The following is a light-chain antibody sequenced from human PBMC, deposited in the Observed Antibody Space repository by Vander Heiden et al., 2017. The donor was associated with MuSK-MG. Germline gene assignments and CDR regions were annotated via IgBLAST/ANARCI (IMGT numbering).Light chain of an antibody. CDR1: QSLSNW. Sequence: DIQMTQSPSTLSASVGDRVTITCRATQSLSNWLAWYQQKPGKAPKLLIYKASSLESGVPSRFSGSGSGTEFTLTISSLQPDDFATYYCQQYNSYSQTFGQGTKVEIK. V-gene: IGKV1-5*03. J-gene: IGKJ1*01. CDR3: QQYNSYSQT. CDR2: KAS.